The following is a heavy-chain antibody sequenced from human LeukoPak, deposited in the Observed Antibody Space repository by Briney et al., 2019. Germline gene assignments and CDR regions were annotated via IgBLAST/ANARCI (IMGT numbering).Heavy chain of an antibody. V-gene: IGHV3-21*01. CDR1: GFTFSSYS. CDR3: AGVGTLYTSKDAFDI. J-gene: IGHJ3*02. Sequence: EGSLRLSCAASGFTFSSYSMIWVRQAPGKGLEWVSSISSSSSYIYYADSVKGRFTISRDNAKNSLYLQMNSLRAEDTAVYYCAGVGTLYTSKDAFDIWGQGTMVTVSS. D-gene: IGHD4-11*01. CDR2: ISSSSSYI.